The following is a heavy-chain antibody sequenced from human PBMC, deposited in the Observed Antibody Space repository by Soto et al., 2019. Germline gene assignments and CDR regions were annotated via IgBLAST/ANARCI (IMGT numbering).Heavy chain of an antibody. CDR1: GFTFSSYS. CDR2: ISSSSSYI. V-gene: IGHV3-21*01. J-gene: IGHJ4*02. Sequence: EVQLVESGGGLVKPGGSLRLSCAASGFTFSSYSMNWVRQAPGKGLEWVSSISSSSSYIYYADSVKGRFTISRDNAKNSLYLQMNSLRAEDTAVYYCARDGPAYYYGSSPVDYWGQGTLVTVSS. CDR3: ARDGPAYYYGSSPVDY. D-gene: IGHD3-22*01.